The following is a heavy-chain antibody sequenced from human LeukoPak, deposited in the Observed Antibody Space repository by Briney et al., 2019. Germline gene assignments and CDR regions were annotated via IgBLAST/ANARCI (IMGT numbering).Heavy chain of an antibody. CDR1: GGSISSYY. D-gene: IGHD5-18*01. J-gene: IGHJ4*02. V-gene: IGHV4-59*01. Sequence: PSETLSLTCTISGGSISSYYWSWIRQPPGKGLEWIGYIYYSGSTNYNPSLKSRVTISLDTSKNQFSLKLSSVTAADTAVYYCARVTRGYSYGPRQFDNWGQGSLVTVSS. CDR2: IYYSGST. CDR3: ARVTRGYSYGPRQFDN.